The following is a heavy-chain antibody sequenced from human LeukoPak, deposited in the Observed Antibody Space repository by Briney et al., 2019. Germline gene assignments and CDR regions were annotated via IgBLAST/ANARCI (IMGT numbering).Heavy chain of an antibody. CDR3: ARDNPRGDYDY. V-gene: IGHV4-38-2*02. CDR2: IYHSGST. Sequence: PSETLSLTCTVSGYSISSGYYWAWIRQPPGKGLEWIGSIYHSGSTYYNPSLKSRVTISVDTSKNQFSLKLSSVIAADTAVYYCARDNPRGDYDYWGQGTLVTVSS. J-gene: IGHJ4*02. CDR1: GYSISSGYY. D-gene: IGHD4-17*01.